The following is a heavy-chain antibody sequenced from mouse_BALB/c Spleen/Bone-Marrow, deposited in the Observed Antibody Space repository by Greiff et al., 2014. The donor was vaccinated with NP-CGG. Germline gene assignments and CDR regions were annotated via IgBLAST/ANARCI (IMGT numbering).Heavy chain of an antibody. CDR2: IYPGSGST. D-gene: IGHD1-2*01. Sequence: LQQSGSELVRPGASVKLSCKASGYTFTSYWMHWVKQRPGQGLEWIENIYPGSGSTNYDEKFKSKATLTVDTSSSTAYMQLSSLTSEDSAVYYCTPRLRYWGQGTTLTVSS. CDR1: GYTFTSYW. V-gene: IGHV1S22*01. CDR3: TPRLRY. J-gene: IGHJ2*01.